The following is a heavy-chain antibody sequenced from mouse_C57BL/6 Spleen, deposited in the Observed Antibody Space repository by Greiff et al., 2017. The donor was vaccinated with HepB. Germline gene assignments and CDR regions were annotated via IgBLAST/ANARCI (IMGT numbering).Heavy chain of an antibody. J-gene: IGHJ3*01. D-gene: IGHD1-1*01. Sequence: VQLQQSGPELVKPGASVKISCKASGYTFTDYYMNWVKQSHGKSLEWIGDINPNNGGTSYNQKFKGKATLTVDKSSSTAYMELRSLTSEDSAVYYCARVYYYLAPWFAYWGQGTLVTVSA. CDR2: INPNNGGT. CDR3: ARVYYYLAPWFAY. V-gene: IGHV1-26*01. CDR1: GYTFTDYY.